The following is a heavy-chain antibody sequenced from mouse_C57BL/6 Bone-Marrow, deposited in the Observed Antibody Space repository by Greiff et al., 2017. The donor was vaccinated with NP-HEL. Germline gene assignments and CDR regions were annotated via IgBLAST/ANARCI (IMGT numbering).Heavy chain of an antibody. CDR3: ARSGHYSNGY. J-gene: IGHJ2*01. D-gene: IGHD2-5*01. CDR2: IYPGSGST. CDR1: GYTFTSYW. Sequence: QVQLQQPGAELVKPGASVKMSCKASGYTFTSYWITWVKQRPGQGLEWIGDIYPGSGSTNYNEKFKSKATLTVGTSSSTAYMQLSSLTSEDSAVYYCARSGHYSNGYWGQGTTLTVSS. V-gene: IGHV1-55*01.